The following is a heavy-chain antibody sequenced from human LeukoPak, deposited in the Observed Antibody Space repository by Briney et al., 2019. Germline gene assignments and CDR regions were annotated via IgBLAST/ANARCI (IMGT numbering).Heavy chain of an antibody. J-gene: IGHJ4*02. Sequence: GASVKVSCKASGGTFSSYAISWVRQAPGQGLEWMGRIIPILGIANYAQKFQGRVTITADKSTSTAYMELSSLRSEDTAVYYCARAAYYYDSSGYWNFDYWGQGTLVTVSS. CDR1: GGTFSSYA. CDR3: ARAAYYYDSSGYWNFDY. V-gene: IGHV1-69*04. CDR2: IIPILGIA. D-gene: IGHD3-22*01.